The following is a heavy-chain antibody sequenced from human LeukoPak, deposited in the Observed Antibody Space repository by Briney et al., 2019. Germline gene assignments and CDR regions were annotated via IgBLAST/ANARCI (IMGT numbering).Heavy chain of an antibody. J-gene: IGHJ5*02. CDR2: IYYSGST. CDR3: ARVPAATRGAWWFDP. D-gene: IGHD2-2*01. CDR1: GDSISCDY. V-gene: IGHV4-59*01. Sequence: KPSETLSLTCTVSGDSISCDYWSWLRGPPGKVLERLGYIYYSGSTNYNPSLKSRVTISVDTSKNQFSLKLSSVTAADTAVYYCARVPAATRGAWWFDPWGQGTLVTVSS.